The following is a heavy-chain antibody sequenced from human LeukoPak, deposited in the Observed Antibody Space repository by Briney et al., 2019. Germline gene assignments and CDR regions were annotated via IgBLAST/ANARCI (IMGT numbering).Heavy chain of an antibody. Sequence: GRSLRLSCAASGFTFSSYAMHWVRQAPGKGLEWVAVISYDGSNKYYADSVKGRFTISRDNSKNTLYLQMNSLRAEDTAVYYCARDRRQLGYDYWGQGTLVTVSS. CDR1: GFTFSSYA. D-gene: IGHD6-6*01. V-gene: IGHV3-30*14. CDR2: ISYDGSNK. J-gene: IGHJ4*02. CDR3: ARDRRQLGYDY.